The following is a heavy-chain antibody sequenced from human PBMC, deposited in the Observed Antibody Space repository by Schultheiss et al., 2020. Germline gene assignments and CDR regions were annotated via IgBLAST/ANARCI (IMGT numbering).Heavy chain of an antibody. CDR2: ISYDGSNK. CDR1: GFTFSSYA. CDR3: ARGDGHNYGTFGY. V-gene: IGHV3-30*14. J-gene: IGHJ4*02. Sequence: GESLKISCAASGFTFSSYAMHWVRQAPGKGLEWVAVISYDGSNKYYADSVKGRFTISRDNSKNTLYLQMNSLRGEDTAVYYCARGDGHNYGTFGYWGQGTLVTVSS. D-gene: IGHD5-24*01.